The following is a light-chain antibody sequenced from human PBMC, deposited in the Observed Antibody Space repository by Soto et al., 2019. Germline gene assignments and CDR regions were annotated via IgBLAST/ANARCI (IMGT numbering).Light chain of an antibody. Sequence: AIQMTQSPSSLSASVGDRVTITCRASQAIGNDLTWYQQKPGKAPNLLIFAASSLQSGVPLRFSGSGSGTDFTLTISSLQPEDFATYYCLQDYNYPLTFGQGTKLEIK. V-gene: IGKV1-6*01. CDR3: LQDYNYPLT. CDR1: QAIGND. CDR2: AAS. J-gene: IGKJ2*01.